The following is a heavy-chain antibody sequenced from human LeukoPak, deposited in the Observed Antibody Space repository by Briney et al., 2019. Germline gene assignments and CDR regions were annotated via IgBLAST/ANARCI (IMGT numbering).Heavy chain of an antibody. CDR1: GVTFSNYW. CDR3: VRGQSCSGFNCYDTFDI. Sequence: SGGSLRLSCAASGVTFSNYWMHWVRQAPGKGLAWVSRINSDGSTTTYADSVEGRFTISRDNAKNTLYLQMNSLRAEDTAVYYCVRGQSCSGFNCYDTFDIWGQGTLVTVSS. V-gene: IGHV3-74*01. CDR2: INSDGSTT. D-gene: IGHD2-15*01. J-gene: IGHJ3*02.